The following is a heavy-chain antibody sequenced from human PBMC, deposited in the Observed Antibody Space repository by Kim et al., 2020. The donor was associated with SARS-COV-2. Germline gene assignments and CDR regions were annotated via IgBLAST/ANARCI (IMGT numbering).Heavy chain of an antibody. V-gene: IGHV4-39*01. Sequence: SETLSLTCTVSGDSLNSNGYYWGWIRQPPGKGLEWIGSIYYSGKSYDNPSLSSRVTMSIHTSKSQFSLNLSSVTAADTAIYYCARQLELYYFFYYGVDVWGWGTTVTVSS. CDR2: IYYSGKS. J-gene: IGHJ6*04. D-gene: IGHD1-7*01. CDR3: ARQLELYYFFYYGVDV. CDR1: GDSLNSNGYY.